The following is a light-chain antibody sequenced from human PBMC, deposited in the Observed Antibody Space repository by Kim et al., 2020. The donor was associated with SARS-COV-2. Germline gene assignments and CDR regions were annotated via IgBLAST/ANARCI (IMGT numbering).Light chain of an antibody. J-gene: IGKJ5*01. V-gene: IGKV3-20*01. Sequence: LSPRKRATLSRRASRSVCSNYLALYQQKPGQAPRLLIYGASSKATGIPDRFSGSGSGTDFTLTISRLGPEDFAVYYCQQYGSSSITFGQGTRLGIK. CDR3: QQYGSSSIT. CDR1: RSVCSNY. CDR2: GAS.